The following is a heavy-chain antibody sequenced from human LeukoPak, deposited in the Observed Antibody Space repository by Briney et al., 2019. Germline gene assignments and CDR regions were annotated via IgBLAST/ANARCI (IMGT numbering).Heavy chain of an antibody. CDR2: ITRSGSTV. V-gene: IGHV3-48*03. J-gene: IGHJ4*02. CDR3: ARADRGGGNCYLFY. Sequence: QPGGSLRLSCAASGFTFRNYDMNWVRQAPGKGLEWVSYITRSGSTVYYADSVKGRFTISRDNSKNSLYLQMNSLRAEDTAVYYCARADRGGGNCYLFYWGQGILVTVSS. CDR1: GFTFRNYD. D-gene: IGHD2-15*01.